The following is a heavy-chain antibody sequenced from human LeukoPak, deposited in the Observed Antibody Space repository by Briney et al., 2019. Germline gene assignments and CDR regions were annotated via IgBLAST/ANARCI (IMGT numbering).Heavy chain of an antibody. D-gene: IGHD6-19*01. Sequence: AATLSLTCTVSGGSISSYYWSWLRQPPGKRLEWIGYIYYSGGTNYNPPLMSRVTISVDTSKNQFSLKLTSVTAADTAVYDCATGSGWYGADYWGQGTLVTVS. CDR2: IYYSGGT. CDR3: ATGSGWYGADY. V-gene: IGHV4-59*01. CDR1: GGSISSYY. J-gene: IGHJ4*02.